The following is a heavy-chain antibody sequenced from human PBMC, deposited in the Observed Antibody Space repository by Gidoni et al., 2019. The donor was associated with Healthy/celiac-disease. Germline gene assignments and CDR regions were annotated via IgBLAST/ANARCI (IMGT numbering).Heavy chain of an antibody. CDR2: IYTSGST. CDR3: ARDNGDYGDCRLDY. Sequence: QVQLQESGLGLVKPSQTLSLTCTVSGGSISSGSYYWSWIRQPAGKGLEWIGRIYTSGSTNYNPSLKSRVTISVDTSKNQFSLKLSSVTAADTAVYYCARDNGDYGDCRLDYWGQGTLVTVSS. J-gene: IGHJ4*02. D-gene: IGHD4-17*01. V-gene: IGHV4-61*02. CDR1: GGSISSGSYY.